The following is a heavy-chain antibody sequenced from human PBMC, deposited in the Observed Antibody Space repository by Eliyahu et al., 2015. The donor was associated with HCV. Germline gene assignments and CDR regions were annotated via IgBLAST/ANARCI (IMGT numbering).Heavy chain of an antibody. J-gene: IGHJ4*02. Sequence: QVQLVESGGGVVQPGRSLRLSCAASGFTFSSYAMHWVRQAPGKGLEWVAVISYDGSNKYYADSVKGRFTISRDNSKNTLYLQMNSLRAEDTAVYYCARDRSHYYGSGSYGLDYWGQGTLVTVSS. CDR1: GFTFSSYA. CDR3: ARDRSHYYGSGSYGLDY. V-gene: IGHV3-30*01. D-gene: IGHD3-10*01. CDR2: ISYDGSNK.